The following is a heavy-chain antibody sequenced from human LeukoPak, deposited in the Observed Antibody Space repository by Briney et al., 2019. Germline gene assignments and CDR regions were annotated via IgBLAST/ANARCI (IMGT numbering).Heavy chain of an antibody. V-gene: IGHV4-4*09. CDR1: GSSISSYY. D-gene: IGHD3-10*01. J-gene: IGHJ6*03. Sequence: SGTLSLTCTVSGSSISSYYWSWLRQPPGKGLEWMGNIQTGESTRYSPSLQSRVTISVDTSKNPLSLKLNSVTAAEAVVYYCARHEPSSRHRGVYYYMDVWGKGTTVTVSS. CDR3: ARHEPSSRHRGVYYYMDV. CDR2: IQTGEST.